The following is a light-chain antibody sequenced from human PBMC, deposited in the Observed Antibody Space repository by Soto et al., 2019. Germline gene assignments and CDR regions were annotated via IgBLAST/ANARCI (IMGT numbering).Light chain of an antibody. J-gene: IGLJ1*01. V-gene: IGLV1-40*02. CDR3: QSYDSSPSAYYV. CDR1: RSNIGAGFD. CDR2: GNS. Sequence: QSAMTHPPPLSATPRQRLPISCTGSRSNIGAGFDVNWYQQLPGTAPKLLIYGNSNRPSGVPDRFSGSKSGTSASLAITGLQAEDEADYYCQSYDSSPSAYYVFGTGTKVTVL.